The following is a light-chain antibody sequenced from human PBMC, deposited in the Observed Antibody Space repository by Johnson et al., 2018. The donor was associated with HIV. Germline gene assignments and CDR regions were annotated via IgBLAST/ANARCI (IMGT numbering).Light chain of an antibody. CDR2: DNK. CDR3: GTWDSSLSVSYV. J-gene: IGLJ1*01. V-gene: IGLV1-51*01. Sequence: QSVLTQPPSVSAAPGQKVTISCSGSSSNIGNNYVSWYQQLPGTAPRVLIYDNKKRPSGISDRFSGSKSGTSVTLDITGLQTGDEADYYCGTWDSSLSVSYVFGTGTKVTVL. CDR1: SSNIGNNY.